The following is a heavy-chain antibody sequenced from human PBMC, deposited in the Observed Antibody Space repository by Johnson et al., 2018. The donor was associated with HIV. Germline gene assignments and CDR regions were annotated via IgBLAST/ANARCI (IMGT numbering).Heavy chain of an antibody. Sequence: QVQLVESGGGVVQPGGSLRLSCVASGFTFSSYAMHWVRQAPGKGLEWVTFIRYDGNNKYYVDSVKGRFTVSRENAKNTLYLQMNSLRAEDTAVYYCARVPNDAFDIWGQGTMVTVSS. CDR2: IRYDGNNK. CDR1: GFTFSSYA. J-gene: IGHJ3*02. V-gene: IGHV3-30*02. CDR3: ARVPNDAFDI.